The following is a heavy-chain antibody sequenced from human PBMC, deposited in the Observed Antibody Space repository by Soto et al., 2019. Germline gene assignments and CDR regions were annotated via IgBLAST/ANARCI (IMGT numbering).Heavy chain of an antibody. CDR1: GYTFTSYA. J-gene: IGHJ4*02. Sequence: ASVKVSCKASGYTFTSYAMHWVRQAPGQRLEWKGWINAGNGNTKYSQKFQGRVTITRDTSASTAYMELSSLRSEDTAVYYCASYHFDNIGYQADYWGPGTLVTVSS. CDR2: INAGNGNT. CDR3: ASYHFDNIGYQADY. V-gene: IGHV1-3*01. D-gene: IGHD3-22*01.